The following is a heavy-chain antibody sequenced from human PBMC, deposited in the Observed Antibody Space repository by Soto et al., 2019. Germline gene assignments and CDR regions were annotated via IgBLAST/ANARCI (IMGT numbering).Heavy chain of an antibody. CDR2: IVVGSGNT. D-gene: IGHD1-20*01. CDR1: GFTFTSSA. Sequence: SVKVSCKASGFTFTSSAVQWVRQARGQRLEWIGWIVVGSGNTNYAQKFQERVTITRDMSTSTAYMELSSLRSEDTAVYYCAANQYNVPEYYFDYWGQGTLVTVYS. V-gene: IGHV1-58*01. J-gene: IGHJ4*02. CDR3: AANQYNVPEYYFDY.